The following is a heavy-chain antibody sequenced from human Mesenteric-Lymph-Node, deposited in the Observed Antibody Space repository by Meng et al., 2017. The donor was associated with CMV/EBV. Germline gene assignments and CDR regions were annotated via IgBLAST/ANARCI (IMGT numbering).Heavy chain of an antibody. CDR1: GYTFTSYA. J-gene: IGHJ6*02. D-gene: IGHD1-1*01. CDR2: ISGNNGKI. CDR3: AGPTDTSGTPTGYYYYGMDV. V-gene: IGHV1-18*01. Sequence: ASVKVSCKASGYTFTSYAITWVRQAPGQGLEWMGWISGNNGKINYAQKFKGRVTMTTDPSTSTAYMELRSLRYDDTAVYYCAGPTDTSGTPTGYYYYGMDVWGQGTTVTVSS.